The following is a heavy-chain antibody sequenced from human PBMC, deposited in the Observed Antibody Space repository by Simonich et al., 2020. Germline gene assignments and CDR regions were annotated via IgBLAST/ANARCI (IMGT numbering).Heavy chain of an antibody. Sequence: EVQLVQSGAEVKKPGESLKISCKGSGYSFTSYWIGWGRQMPGKGLEGMRISYPYDSDTRYNPSFKGQFTISADKSISTAYLQWSSLKASDTAMYYCARQLNDFDIWGQGTMVTVSS. J-gene: IGHJ3*02. CDR3: ARQLNDFDI. D-gene: IGHD1-1*01. CDR1: GYSFTSYW. V-gene: IGHV5-51*01. CDR2: SYPYDSDT.